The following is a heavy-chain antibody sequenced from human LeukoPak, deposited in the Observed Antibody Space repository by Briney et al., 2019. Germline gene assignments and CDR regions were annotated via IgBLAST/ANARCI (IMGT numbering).Heavy chain of an antibody. CDR1: GFTFSSYW. Sequence: GGSLRLSCAASGFTFSSYWMHWVRQAPGEGLVWVSRINSDGSSTSYADSVKGRFTISTDNAKNTLYLQMNSLRAEDTAVYYCARDRDVVVRRGYYYYYGMDVWGKGTTVTVSS. D-gene: IGHD2-2*01. CDR3: ARDRDVVVRRGYYYYYGMDV. J-gene: IGHJ6*04. V-gene: IGHV3-74*01. CDR2: INSDGSST.